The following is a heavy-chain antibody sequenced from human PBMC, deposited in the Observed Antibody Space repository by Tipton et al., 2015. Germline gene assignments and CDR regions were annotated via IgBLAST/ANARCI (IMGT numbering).Heavy chain of an antibody. J-gene: IGHJ3*01. Sequence: SLRLSCAASGFNFGTYAMHWVRQAPGKGLEWVAFVWYNGINKYYADSVKGRFTISRDNVKDILYLQMTSLRVEDTAVYYCAGDPPHSGFALDVWGQGTMVTVSS. D-gene: IGHD6-19*01. V-gene: IGHV3-33*01. CDR3: AGDPPHSGFALDV. CDR1: GFNFGTYA. CDR2: VWYNGINK.